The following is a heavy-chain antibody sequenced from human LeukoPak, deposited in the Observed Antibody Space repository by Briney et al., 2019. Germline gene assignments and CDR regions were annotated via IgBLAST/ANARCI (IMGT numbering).Heavy chain of an antibody. J-gene: IGHJ4*02. V-gene: IGHV3-30*03. CDR1: GFTFSSYG. CDR2: ISYDGSNK. CDR3: ARQARTDDY. D-gene: IGHD1-1*01. Sequence: PGRSLRLSCAASGFTFSSYGMHWVRQAPGKGLEWVAVISYDGSNKYYADSVKGRFTISRDNSKNTLYLQMNSLRAEDTAVYYCARQARTDDYWGQGTLVTVSS.